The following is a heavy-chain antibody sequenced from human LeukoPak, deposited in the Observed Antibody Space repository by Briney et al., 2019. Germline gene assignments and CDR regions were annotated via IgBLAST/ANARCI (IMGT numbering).Heavy chain of an antibody. CDR1: GYTFTSYG. D-gene: IGHD3-22*01. CDR2: ISAYNGNT. CDR3: ARLPLYYYDSSGPQDY. V-gene: IGHV1-18*01. Sequence: ASVKVSCKASGYTFTSYGISWVRQAPGQGLEWMGWISAYNGNTNYAQKLQGRVTMTTDTSTSTAYMELRSPRSDDTAVYYCARLPLYYYDSSGPQDYWGQGTLVTVSS. J-gene: IGHJ4*02.